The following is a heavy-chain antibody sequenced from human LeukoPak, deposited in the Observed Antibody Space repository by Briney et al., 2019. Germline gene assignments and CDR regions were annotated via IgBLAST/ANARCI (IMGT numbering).Heavy chain of an antibody. Sequence: GGSLRLSCAGSGLNFRDRWMSWLRQAPEKGPEWVAHIKPDGSEKYYVDSVKGRFIISRDDARNSLSLQMNSLRAEDTAVYYCAGSFGDVKMFWGQGTLVTVSS. CDR3: AGSFGDVKMF. J-gene: IGHJ4*01. CDR1: GLNFRDRW. V-gene: IGHV3-7*01. D-gene: IGHD3-10*01. CDR2: IKPDGSEK.